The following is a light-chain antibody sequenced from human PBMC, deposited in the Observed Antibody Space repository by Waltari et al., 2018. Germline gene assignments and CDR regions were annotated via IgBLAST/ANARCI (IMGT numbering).Light chain of an antibody. J-gene: IGKJ3*01. CDR2: PAS. Sequence: DIVLTQSRDSLAVALVERAHVTCQPSQCVLSRFNNRNNLTWYQQKPGQTPQLLIYPASSRESGVPDRYSGSGSGTEFTLTISSLQAEDVAIYYCQQYLRSPFTFGPGTKVDIK. V-gene: IGKV4-1*01. CDR1: QCVLSRFNNRNN. CDR3: QQYLRSPFT.